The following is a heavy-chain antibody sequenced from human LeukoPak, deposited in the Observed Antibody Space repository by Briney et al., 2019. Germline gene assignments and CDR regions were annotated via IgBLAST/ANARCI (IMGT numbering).Heavy chain of an antibody. Sequence: TTSETLSLTCAVYGGSFSGYYWSWIRQPPGKGLAWIGEINHSGSTNYSPSLKSRVTISVDTSKNQFSLKLSSVTAADTAVYYCARVGGWFDTDYWGQGTLVTVSS. D-gene: IGHD6-19*01. J-gene: IGHJ4*02. CDR2: INHSGST. CDR3: ARVGGWFDTDY. V-gene: IGHV4-34*01. CDR1: GGSFSGYY.